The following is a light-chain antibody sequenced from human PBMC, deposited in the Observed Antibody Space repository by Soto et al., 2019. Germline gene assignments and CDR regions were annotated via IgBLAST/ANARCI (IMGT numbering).Light chain of an antibody. V-gene: IGLV1-51*01. CDR3: VVWDDSLSNGV. Sequence: QSVLTQPPSVSAAPGQKVTISCSGSNFNIGIHDVSWYRQLPGTIPKLVIFDNDKRPSGTPDRFSGSKSGTSATLDITGLQTGDEADYYCVVWDDSLSNGVFGGGTKLTVL. CDR2: DND. J-gene: IGLJ3*02. CDR1: NFNIGIHD.